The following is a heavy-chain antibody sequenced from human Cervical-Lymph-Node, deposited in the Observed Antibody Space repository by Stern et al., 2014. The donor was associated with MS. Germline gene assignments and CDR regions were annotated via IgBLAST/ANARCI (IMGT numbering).Heavy chain of an antibody. V-gene: IGHV3-9*01. CDR3: AKDYSSSSNRYFDL. CDR1: GFTFDDYA. Sequence: VQLVESGGGLVQPGRSLRLSCAASGFTFDDYAMHWVRQAPGKGLEWVSGISWNSGTIGYADSVKGRFTISRDTAKNSLYLQMNSLISEDTALYYCAKDYSSSSNRYFDLWGRGTLVTVSS. CDR2: ISWNSGTI. J-gene: IGHJ2*01. D-gene: IGHD6-6*01.